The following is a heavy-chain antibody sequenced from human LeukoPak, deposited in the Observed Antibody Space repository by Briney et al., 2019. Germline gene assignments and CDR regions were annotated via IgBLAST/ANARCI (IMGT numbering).Heavy chain of an antibody. CDR2: IVVGSGNT. J-gene: IGHJ4*02. V-gene: IGHV1-58*02. CDR3: AAGWVCSGGSCYYYFDY. D-gene: IGHD2-15*01. Sequence: SVKVSCKASGFTFTSSAMQWVRQARGQRLEWIGWIVVGSGNTNYAQKFQERVTITRDMSTSTAYMELSSLRSEDTAVYYCAAGWVCSGGSCYYYFDYWGQGALVTVSS. CDR1: GFTFTSSA.